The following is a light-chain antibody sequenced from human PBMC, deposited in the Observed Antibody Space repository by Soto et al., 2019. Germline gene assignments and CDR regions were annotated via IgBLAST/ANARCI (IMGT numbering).Light chain of an antibody. V-gene: IGKV3D-15*01. J-gene: IGKJ1*01. CDR3: QQYNNWWT. CDR2: AAS. CDR1: QSVRSN. Sequence: EIVLTQSPGTLSLSPGERATLSCRASQSVRSNLAWYQQKPGQAPRLLIHAASTRATGIPARFIGNGSGTEFTLTISSLQSEDFAVYYCQQYNNWWTFGQGTKVDIK.